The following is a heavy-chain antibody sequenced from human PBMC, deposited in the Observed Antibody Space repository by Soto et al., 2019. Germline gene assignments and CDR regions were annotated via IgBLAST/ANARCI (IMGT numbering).Heavy chain of an antibody. CDR1: GGTFSSYT. CDR3: GGCDWEYQHPGGMDV. Sequence: QVQLVQSGAEVKKPGSSVKVSCKASGGTFSSYTIIWVRQAPGQGLEWMGRIIPILGIANYAQKFQGRVTITADKPTSTAHMELSSLRSEDTALYYCGGCDWEYQHPGGMDVWVQGTTVTVSS. J-gene: IGHJ6*02. V-gene: IGHV1-69*02. D-gene: IGHD2-2*01. CDR2: IIPILGIA.